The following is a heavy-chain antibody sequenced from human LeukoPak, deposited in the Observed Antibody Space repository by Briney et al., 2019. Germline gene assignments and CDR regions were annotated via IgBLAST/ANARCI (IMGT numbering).Heavy chain of an antibody. CDR2: IFYSGST. J-gene: IGHJ5*02. CDR1: GGSISGYY. Sequence: SETLSLTCTVSGGSISGYYWSWIRQPPGKGLEWIGYIFYSGSTNYNPSLKSRVTISVDTSKNQFSLKLSSVTAADTAVYYCAREQKSYDSSGINWFDPWGQGTLVTVSS. V-gene: IGHV4-59*01. CDR3: AREQKSYDSSGINWFDP. D-gene: IGHD3-22*01.